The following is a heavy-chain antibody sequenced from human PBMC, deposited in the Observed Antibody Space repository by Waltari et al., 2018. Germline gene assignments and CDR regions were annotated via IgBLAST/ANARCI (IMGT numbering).Heavy chain of an antibody. V-gene: IGHV3-15*01. CDR2: IKSKTDGGTT. Sequence: EVQLVESGGVLVKPGGSLRLSCAASGFTFSNAWMSWVRQAPGKGLEWVGRIKSKTDGGTTDYAAPVKGRFTISRDDSKNTLYLQMNSLKTEDTAVYYCTGDYGGNGGVDYWGQGTLVTVSS. D-gene: IGHD2-15*01. CDR3: TGDYGGNGGVDY. CDR1: GFTFSNAW. J-gene: IGHJ4*02.